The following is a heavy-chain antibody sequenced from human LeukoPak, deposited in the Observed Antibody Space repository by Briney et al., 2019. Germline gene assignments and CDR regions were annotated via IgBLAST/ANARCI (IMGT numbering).Heavy chain of an antibody. CDR3: ARALYSSSWYSDY. V-gene: IGHV4-34*01. CDR1: GFTFSSYA. Sequence: GSLRLSCAASGFTFSSYAMSWIRQPPGKGLEWIGEINHSGSTNYNPSLKSRVTISVDTSKNQFSLKLSSVTAADTAVYYCARALYSSSWYSDYWGQGTLVTVSS. D-gene: IGHD6-13*01. J-gene: IGHJ4*02. CDR2: INHSGST.